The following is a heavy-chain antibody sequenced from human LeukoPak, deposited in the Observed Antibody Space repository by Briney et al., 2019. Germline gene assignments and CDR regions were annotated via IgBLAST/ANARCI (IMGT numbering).Heavy chain of an antibody. CDR3: ARDRHNWNYVFNWFDP. CDR1: GYSISSGYY. V-gene: IGHV4-38-2*02. Sequence: SETLSLTCTVSGYSISSGYYWGWIRQPPGKGLEWIGSIYHSGSTYYNPPLKSRVTISVDTSKNQFSLKLSSVTAADTAVYYCARDRHNWNYVFNWFDPWGQGTLVTVSS. J-gene: IGHJ5*02. D-gene: IGHD1-7*01. CDR2: IYHSGST.